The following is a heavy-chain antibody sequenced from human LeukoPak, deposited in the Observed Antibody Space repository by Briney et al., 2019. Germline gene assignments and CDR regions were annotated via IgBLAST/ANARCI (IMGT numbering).Heavy chain of an antibody. Sequence: PSETLSLTCTVSGGSISSYYWSWIRQPPGKGLEWIGYIYYSGSTNYNPSLKSRVTISVDTSKNQFSLKLSSVTAADTAVYYCARGNLWFGETTGSYYYYGMDVWGQGTTVTVSS. D-gene: IGHD3-10*01. CDR3: ARGNLWFGETTGSYYYYGMDV. CDR2: IYYSGST. V-gene: IGHV4-59*01. CDR1: GGSISSYY. J-gene: IGHJ6*02.